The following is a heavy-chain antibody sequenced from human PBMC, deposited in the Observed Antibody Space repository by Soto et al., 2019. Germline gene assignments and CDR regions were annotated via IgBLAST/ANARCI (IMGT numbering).Heavy chain of an antibody. D-gene: IGHD2-8*01. J-gene: IGHJ5*02. Sequence: EVQLVESGGGLVKPGGSLRLSCAASGFTFSSYSMNWVRQAPGKGLEWVSSISSSSSNIYYADSVKGRFTISRDNAKNSLYLQMNSLRAEDTAVYYCARVGLKGCMAGRNWFDPWGQGTLVTVSS. V-gene: IGHV3-21*01. CDR1: GFTFSSYS. CDR2: ISSSSSNI. CDR3: ARVGLKGCMAGRNWFDP.